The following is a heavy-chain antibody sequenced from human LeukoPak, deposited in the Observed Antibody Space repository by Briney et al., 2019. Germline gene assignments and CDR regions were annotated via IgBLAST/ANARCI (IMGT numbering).Heavy chain of an antibody. J-gene: IGHJ4*02. CDR3: ARGDIRRFDY. CDR1: GFTFSSYE. Sequence: PGGSLRLSCAASGFTFSSYEMNWVRQAPGKGLEWVSYISSSGRTIYYADSVKGRFTISRDNAKNSLYLQMNSLRAEDTAVYYCARGDIRRFDYWGQGTQVTVSS. CDR2: ISSSGRTI. V-gene: IGHV3-48*03. D-gene: IGHD3-16*01.